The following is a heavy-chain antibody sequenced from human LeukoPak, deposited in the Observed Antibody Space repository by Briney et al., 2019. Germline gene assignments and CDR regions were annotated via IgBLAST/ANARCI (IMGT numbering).Heavy chain of an antibody. V-gene: IGHV3-23*01. CDR3: AKGSRSSVYYYYMDV. CDR1: GFTFSTYA. J-gene: IGHJ6*03. Sequence: GGSLRLSCAASGFTFSTYAMSGVRQAPGKGVEWVSSISGSGVSTYYADSVKGRFTISRDNSKNTLYLQMNSLRAEDTAVYYCAKGSRSSVYYYYMDVWGKGTTVTVSS. CDR2: ISGSGVST. D-gene: IGHD6-6*01.